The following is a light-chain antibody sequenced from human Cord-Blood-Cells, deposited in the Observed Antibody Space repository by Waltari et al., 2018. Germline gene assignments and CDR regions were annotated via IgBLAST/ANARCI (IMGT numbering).Light chain of an antibody. J-gene: IGKJ3*01. CDR1: QSLLLSNGYNY. V-gene: IGKV2-28*01. CDR3: MQALQTPRFT. CDR2: LGS. Sequence: DIVMTQSPLSLPVTPGEPASISCRSSQSLLLSNGYNYLDWYQQKPGQSPQLLIYLGSNRASGVPDRFSGSGSGTDFTLKISRVEAEGVGVYYCMQALQTPRFTFGPGTKVDIK.